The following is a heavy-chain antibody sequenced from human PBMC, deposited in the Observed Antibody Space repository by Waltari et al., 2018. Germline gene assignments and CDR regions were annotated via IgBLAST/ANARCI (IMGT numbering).Heavy chain of an antibody. V-gene: IGHV6-1*01. Sequence: QLQLQQSGPGLVKPSQTLSVTCAISGASVSSKIATWNWIRQSPSRGLEWLGRTYYRSKWSNDYAAAVKSRRRIDPDTSKNQFSLQLNSATPEDTAIYYCARAGYRSGWPVGFDLWGQGNVVTVSS. D-gene: IGHD6-19*01. CDR1: GASVSSKIAT. CDR2: TYYRSKWSN. CDR3: ARAGYRSGWPVGFDL. J-gene: IGHJ4*02.